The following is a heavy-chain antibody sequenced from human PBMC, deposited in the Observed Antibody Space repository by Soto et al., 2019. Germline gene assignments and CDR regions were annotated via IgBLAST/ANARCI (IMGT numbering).Heavy chain of an antibody. CDR2: VSYDGTNK. V-gene: IGHV3-30-3*01. CDR3: VRGPNCGGDCYHIDY. Sequence: PGGSLRLSCAASGFSFSTYAMHWVRQPPGKGLEWVAVVSYDGTNKYYADSVKGRFTISRDNSKNTLYLQMNSLRAEDTAVYYCVRGPNCGGDCYHIDYWGQGTLVTVSS. J-gene: IGHJ4*02. CDR1: GFSFSTYA. D-gene: IGHD2-21*02.